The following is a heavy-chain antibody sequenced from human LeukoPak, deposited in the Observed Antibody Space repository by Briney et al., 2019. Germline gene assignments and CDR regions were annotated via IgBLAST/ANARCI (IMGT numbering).Heavy chain of an antibody. CDR2: INPDSGGI. Sequence: ASVKVSCKASGYTFAGYYIHWVRQAPGQGLEWMGWINPDSGGINYAQNFQGRVTMTRDTSISTASMELSSLRSDDTAAYYCARVPMVRGASADYWGQGTLVTVSS. J-gene: IGHJ4*02. CDR1: GYTFAGYY. V-gene: IGHV1-2*02. D-gene: IGHD3-10*01. CDR3: ARVPMVRGASADY.